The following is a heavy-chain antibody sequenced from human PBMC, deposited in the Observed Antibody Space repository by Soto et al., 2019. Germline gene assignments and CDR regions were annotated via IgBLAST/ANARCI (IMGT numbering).Heavy chain of an antibody. D-gene: IGHD3-10*01. J-gene: IGHJ6*02. CDR2: IIPIFGTA. CDR1: GYTFASYA. Sequence: SVKVSCKASGYTFASYAMHWVRQAPGQGLEWMGGIIPIFGTANYAQKFQGRVTITADESTSTAYMELSSLRSEDTAVYYCARSVWFGELLSGHMDVWGQGTTVTVSS. V-gene: IGHV1-69*13. CDR3: ARSVWFGELLSGHMDV.